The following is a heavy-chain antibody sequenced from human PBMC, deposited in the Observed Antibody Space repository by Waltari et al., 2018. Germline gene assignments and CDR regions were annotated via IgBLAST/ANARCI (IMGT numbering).Heavy chain of an antibody. CDR1: GGSISSSRFF. Sequence: QLQLQESGPGLVKPSETLSLTCSVSGGSISSSRFFWGWIRQPPGKGLEWIGSFYYTGNTYYNPSLKSRVTISADTSKNQFSLKLSSVTAADTAVYYCARHMPYYDSIYYFDYWGQGTLVTVSS. D-gene: IGHD3-3*01. CDR3: ARHMPYYDSIYYFDY. CDR2: FYYTGNT. V-gene: IGHV4-39*01. J-gene: IGHJ4*02.